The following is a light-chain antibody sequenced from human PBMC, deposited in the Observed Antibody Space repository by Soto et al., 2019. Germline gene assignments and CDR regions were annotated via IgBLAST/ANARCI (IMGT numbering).Light chain of an antibody. V-gene: IGLV1-40*01. Sequence: QSVLTQPPSVSGAPGQRVTISCTGSSSYIGAGYDVHWYQQLPETAPKLLIYANTNRPSGVPDRFSGSKSGTSASLAITGLQAEDEADYYCQSYDDSLGGHVIFGGGTKLTVL. CDR2: ANT. J-gene: IGLJ2*01. CDR3: QSYDDSLGGHVI. CDR1: SSYIGAGYD.